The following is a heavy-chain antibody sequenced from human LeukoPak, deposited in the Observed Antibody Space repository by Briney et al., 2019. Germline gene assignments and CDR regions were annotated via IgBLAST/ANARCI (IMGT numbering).Heavy chain of an antibody. J-gene: IGHJ6*03. CDR3: AREALITIFGVSYYYMDV. Sequence: PSQTLSLTCTVSGGSISSGGYYWSWIRQPAGKGLEWIGRIYTSGSTSYNPSLRSRVTMSVDTSKNQFSLKLSSVTAADTAVYYCAREALITIFGVSYYYMDVWGKGTTVTVSS. CDR1: GGSISSGGYY. D-gene: IGHD3-3*01. V-gene: IGHV4-61*02. CDR2: IYTSGST.